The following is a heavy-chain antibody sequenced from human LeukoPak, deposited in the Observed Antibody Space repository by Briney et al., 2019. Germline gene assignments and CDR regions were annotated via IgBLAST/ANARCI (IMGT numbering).Heavy chain of an antibody. CDR1: GGSIRGYY. CDR3: ARVFDSGSQAYFYYMDV. D-gene: IGHD3-10*01. V-gene: IGHV4-59*01. CDR2: IYSSGST. Sequence: SETLSLTCNVSGGSIRGYYWSWIRQPPGKGLEWIGYIYSSGSTSYNPSLKSRITMSVDTSKNQFSLKVSSVTAADTAVYYCARVFDSGSQAYFYYMDVWGKGTTVTISS. J-gene: IGHJ6*03.